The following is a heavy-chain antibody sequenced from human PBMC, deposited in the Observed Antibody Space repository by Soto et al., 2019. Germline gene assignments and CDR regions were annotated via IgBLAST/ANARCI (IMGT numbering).Heavy chain of an antibody. CDR3: ARSDGRY. J-gene: IGHJ4*02. CDR2: IYYSGST. CDR1: GCSVSSYY. V-gene: IGHV4-59*02. Sequence: SETLSLTCTVSGCSVSSYYWSWIRQPPGKGLEWIGYIYYSGSTNYNPSLKSRVTISVDTSKNQFSLKLSSVTAADTAVYYCARSDGRYWGQGTLVTVSS.